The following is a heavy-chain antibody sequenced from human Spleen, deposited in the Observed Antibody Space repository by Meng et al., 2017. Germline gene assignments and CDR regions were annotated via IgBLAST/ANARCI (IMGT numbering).Heavy chain of an antibody. Sequence: QIPLNESCPTHVKPNQPLPLTCTFSGFSLITNGVGVGWFRQPPGKGLEWLALIYWNDDKRYSPSLKSRLTITKDTSKNQVVLTMTNMDPVDTATYYCAHTVGAVDYWGQGTLVTVSS. CDR2: IYWNDDK. CDR1: GFSLITNGVG. CDR3: AHTVGAVDY. J-gene: IGHJ4*02. D-gene: IGHD4-17*01. V-gene: IGHV2-5*01.